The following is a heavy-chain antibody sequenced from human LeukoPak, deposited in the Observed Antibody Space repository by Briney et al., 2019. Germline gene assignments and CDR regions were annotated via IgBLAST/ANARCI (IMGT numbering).Heavy chain of an antibody. CDR3: ARVGKGDHGAFDI. V-gene: IGHV1-18*01. J-gene: IGHJ3*02. D-gene: IGHD7-27*01. Sequence: RASVKVSCKASGYTFTSYGISWVRQAPGQGLEWMGWISAYNGNTNYAQKFQGRVTITADETTSTGYMEMRSLRSDDTAVYYCARVGKGDHGAFDIWGQGTMVTVSS. CDR2: ISAYNGNT. CDR1: GYTFTSYG.